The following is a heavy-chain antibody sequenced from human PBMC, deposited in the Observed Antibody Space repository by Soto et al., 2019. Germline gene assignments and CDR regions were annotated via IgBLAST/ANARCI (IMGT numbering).Heavy chain of an antibody. V-gene: IGHV3-74*01. CDR2: IYFDGITT. D-gene: IGHD1-26*01. J-gene: IGHJ4*02. CDR3: ARGGAMGVEY. CDR1: GFTFNNHW. Sequence: EVQLVESGGGVVQPGGSLRLSCTASGFTFNNHWMHWVRQAPGKGLVWVSRIYFDGITTNYADSVKGRLTVSRDNDKNTVYLHVNTLRDDDTAVYYCARGGAMGVEYWGQGTLVTVSS.